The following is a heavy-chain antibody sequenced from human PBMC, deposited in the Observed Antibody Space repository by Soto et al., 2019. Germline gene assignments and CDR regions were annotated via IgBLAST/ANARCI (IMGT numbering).Heavy chain of an antibody. CDR2: ISWNSGSI. CDR1: GFTFDDYA. Sequence: VQLVESGGGLVQPGRSLRLSCAASGFTFDDYAMHWVRQAPGKGLEWVSGISWNSGSIGYADSVKGRFTISRDNAKNSLYLQMNSLRAEDTALYYCAKDTYSSSSNYFDYWGQGTLVTVSS. J-gene: IGHJ4*02. V-gene: IGHV3-9*01. CDR3: AKDTYSSSSNYFDY. D-gene: IGHD6-6*01.